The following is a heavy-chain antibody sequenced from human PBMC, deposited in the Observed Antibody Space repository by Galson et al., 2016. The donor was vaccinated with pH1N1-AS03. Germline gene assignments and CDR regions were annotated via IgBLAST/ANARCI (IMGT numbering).Heavy chain of an antibody. CDR3: ARRNCGSEVPIFDY. J-gene: IGHJ4*02. D-gene: IGHD7-27*01. CDR2: IYPGDSDT. V-gene: IGHV5-51*01. Sequence: QSGAEVKKPGESLKISCKGSGYTFTNYWIGWVRQMPGKGLEYMGIIYPGDSDTRYSPSFYGQVTFSADKSVSIAYLQWSSLKASDTAMYYCARRNCGSEVPIFDYWGQGTLVTVSS. CDR1: GYTFTNYW.